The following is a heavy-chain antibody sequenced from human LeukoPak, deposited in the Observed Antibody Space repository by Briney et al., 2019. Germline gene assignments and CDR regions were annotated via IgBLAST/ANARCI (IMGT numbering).Heavy chain of an antibody. CDR2: INHSGST. J-gene: IGHJ4*02. CDR1: GGSFSGYY. V-gene: IGHV4-34*01. CDR3: ASEIMITFGGVIAPPDY. D-gene: IGHD3-16*02. Sequence: SETLSLTCAVYGGSFSGYYWSWIRQPPGKGLEWIGEINHSGSTNYNPSLKSRVTISVDTSKNQSSLKLSSVTAADTAVYYCASEIMITFGGVIAPPDYWGQGTLVTVSS.